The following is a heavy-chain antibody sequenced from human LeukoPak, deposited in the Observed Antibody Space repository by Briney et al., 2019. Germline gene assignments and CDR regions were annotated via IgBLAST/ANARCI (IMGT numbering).Heavy chain of an antibody. CDR3: ARGLTGGGSPEQRGYFDY. CDR2: INHSGST. Sequence: PSETLSLTCTVSGGSISSYYWSWIRQPPGKGLEWIGEINHSGSTNYNPSLKSRVTISVDTSKNQFSLKLSSVTAADTAVYYCARGLTGGGSPEQRGYFDYWGQGTLVTVSS. CDR1: GGSISSYY. D-gene: IGHD1-26*01. V-gene: IGHV4-34*01. J-gene: IGHJ4*02.